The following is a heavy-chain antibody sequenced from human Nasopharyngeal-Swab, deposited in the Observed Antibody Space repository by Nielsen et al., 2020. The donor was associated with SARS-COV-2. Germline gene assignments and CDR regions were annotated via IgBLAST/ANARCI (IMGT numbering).Heavy chain of an antibody. V-gene: IGHV3-20*04. J-gene: IGHJ6*02. Sequence: GESLKISCAASGFTFENYGVSWVRQAPGKGLEWVSGINWNGGHTTYADSVKGRFTISRDNAKNSLYLQMNSLRAEDTALYYCATIAAAQFNYYGMDVWGQGPTVTVSS. CDR2: INWNGGHT. CDR1: GFTFENYG. CDR3: ATIAAAQFNYYGMDV. D-gene: IGHD6-13*01.